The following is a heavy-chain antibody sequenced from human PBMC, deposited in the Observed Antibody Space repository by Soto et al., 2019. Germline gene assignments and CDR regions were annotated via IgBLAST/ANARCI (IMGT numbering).Heavy chain of an antibody. D-gene: IGHD3-3*01. CDR2: ISGSGGST. Sequence: GGSLRLSCAASGFTFSSYAMSWVRQAPGKGLEWVSAISGSGGSTYYADSVKGRFTISRDNSKNTLYLQMNSLRAEDTAVYYCARDIPDFWSGYPYGMDVWGQGTTVTVSS. V-gene: IGHV3-23*01. J-gene: IGHJ6*02. CDR3: ARDIPDFWSGYPYGMDV. CDR1: GFTFSSYA.